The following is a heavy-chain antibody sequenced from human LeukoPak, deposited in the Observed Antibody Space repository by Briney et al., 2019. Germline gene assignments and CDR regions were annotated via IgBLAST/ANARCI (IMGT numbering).Heavy chain of an antibody. CDR2: INPSGGST. Sequence: ASVKVSCKASGYTFTSYYMHWMRQAPGQGLEWMGIINPSGGSTSYAQKFQGRVTMTRDMSTSTVYMELSSLRSEDTAVYYCARGPTEYYDFWSGYSPDYFDYWGQGTLVTVSS. CDR1: GYTFTSYY. CDR3: ARGPTEYYDFWSGYSPDYFDY. D-gene: IGHD3-3*01. V-gene: IGHV1-46*01. J-gene: IGHJ4*02.